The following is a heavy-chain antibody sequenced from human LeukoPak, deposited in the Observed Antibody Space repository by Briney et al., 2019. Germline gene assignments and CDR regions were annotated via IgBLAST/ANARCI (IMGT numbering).Heavy chain of an antibody. CDR2: ISGSGGST. V-gene: IGHV3-23*01. CDR3: ARVRYCSSTSCLYGMDV. D-gene: IGHD2-2*01. J-gene: IGHJ6*02. CDR1: GFTFSSYA. Sequence: GGSLRLSCAASGFTFSSYAMSWVRQAPGKGLEWVSAISGSGGSTYYADSVKGRFTISRDNSKNTLYLQMNSLRAEGTALYHCARVRYCSSTSCLYGMDVWGQGTTVTVSS.